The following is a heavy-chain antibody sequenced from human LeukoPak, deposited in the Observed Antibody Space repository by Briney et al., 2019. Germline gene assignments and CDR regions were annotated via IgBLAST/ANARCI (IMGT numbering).Heavy chain of an antibody. J-gene: IGHJ4*02. V-gene: IGHV4-30-4*01. CDR3: ARERINGGTGTYIFDY. CDR1: GGSISSGDYY. Sequence: SQTLSLTCTFSGGSISSGDYYWSWIRQPPGKGLEWIGYIYYSGSTYYNPSLKSRVTISVDTSKNQFSLKLSSVTAADTAVYYCARERINGGTGTYIFDYWGQGTLVTVSS. CDR2: IYYSGST. D-gene: IGHD3-10*01.